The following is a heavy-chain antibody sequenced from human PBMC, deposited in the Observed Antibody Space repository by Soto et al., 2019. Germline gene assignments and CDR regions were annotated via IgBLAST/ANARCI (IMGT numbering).Heavy chain of an antibody. D-gene: IGHD2-15*01. V-gene: IGHV4-59*01. CDR2: IYYSGST. J-gene: IGHJ5*02. CDR3: ARAGDLGYCSGGSCYSLGGWFDP. Sequence: NPSETLSLTCTVSGGSISSYYWSWIRQPPGKGLEWIGYIYYSGSTNYNPSLRGRVTVSVDTSKNQFSLKLSSVTAADTAVYYCARAGDLGYCSGGSCYSLGGWFDPWGQGTLVTVSS. CDR1: GGSISSYY.